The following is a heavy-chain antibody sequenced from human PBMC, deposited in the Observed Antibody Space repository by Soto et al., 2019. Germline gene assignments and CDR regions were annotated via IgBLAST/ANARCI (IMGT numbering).Heavy chain of an antibody. CDR3: ARDSGAAESNQPYYYYGMDV. Sequence: SVKVSCKASGGTFSSYAISWVRQAPGQGLEWMGGIIPIFGTANYAQKFQGRVTITADESTSTAYMELSSLRSEDTAVYYCARDSGAAESNQPYYYYGMDVWGQGTTVTVSS. CDR2: IIPIFGTA. J-gene: IGHJ6*02. D-gene: IGHD6-13*01. V-gene: IGHV1-69*13. CDR1: GGTFSSYA.